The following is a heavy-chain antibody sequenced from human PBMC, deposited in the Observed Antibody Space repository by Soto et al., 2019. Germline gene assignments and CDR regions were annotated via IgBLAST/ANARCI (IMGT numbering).Heavy chain of an antibody. CDR2: ISGSGGST. D-gene: IGHD1-20*01. Sequence: GGSLRLSCAASGFTFSSYAMSWVRQAPGKGLEWVSAISGSGGSTYYADSVKGRFTISRDNSKNTLYLQMNSLRAEDTAVYYCAKPYNWNDVTHAPIAFXIWGQGTMVTVSS. CDR3: AKPYNWNDVTHAPIAFXI. J-gene: IGHJ3*02. CDR1: GFTFSSYA. V-gene: IGHV3-23*01.